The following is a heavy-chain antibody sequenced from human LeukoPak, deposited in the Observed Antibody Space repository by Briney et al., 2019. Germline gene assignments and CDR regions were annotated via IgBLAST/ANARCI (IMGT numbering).Heavy chain of an antibody. D-gene: IGHD3-16*02. CDR2: MNPNSGNT. J-gene: IGHJ4*02. CDR3: ARRLSEENYYDYVWGSYRYVFDY. V-gene: IGHV1-8*01. CDR1: GYTFTSYD. Sequence: ASVKVSCKASGYTFTSYDFNWVRQAPGQGLEWMGWMNPNSGNTGYAQKFQGRGTMTRNTSISTAYMELSSLRSEDTAVYYCARRLSEENYYDYVWGSYRYVFDYWGQGTLVTVSS.